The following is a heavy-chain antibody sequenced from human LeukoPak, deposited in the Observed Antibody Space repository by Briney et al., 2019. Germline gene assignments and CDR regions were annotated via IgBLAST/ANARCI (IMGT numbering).Heavy chain of an antibody. CDR2: IKQDGSEK. V-gene: IGHV3-7*01. CDR1: GFTFSSYW. CDR3: ARGQGYNWNYVGELNYFDY. Sequence: PGGSLRLSCAASGFTFSSYWMSWVRQAPGKGLEWVANIKQDGSEKYYVDSVKGRFTISRDNAKNSLYLQMNSLRAEDTAVYYCARGQGYNWNYVGELNYFDYWGQGTLVTVSS. J-gene: IGHJ4*02. D-gene: IGHD1-7*01.